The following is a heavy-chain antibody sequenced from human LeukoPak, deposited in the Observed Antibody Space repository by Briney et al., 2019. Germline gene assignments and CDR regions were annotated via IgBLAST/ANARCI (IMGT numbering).Heavy chain of an antibody. V-gene: IGHV3-74*01. J-gene: IGHJ4*02. CDR1: GFTFSSYW. CDR2: INSDGSST. Sequence: SGGSLRLSCAASGFTFSSYWMHWVRQAPGKGLVWVSRINSDGSSTSYADSVKGRFTISRDNAKNTLYLQMNSLRAEDTAVYYCAREDTTMGDYGYDYWGQGTLVTVSS. CDR3: AREDTTMGDYGYDY. D-gene: IGHD4-17*01.